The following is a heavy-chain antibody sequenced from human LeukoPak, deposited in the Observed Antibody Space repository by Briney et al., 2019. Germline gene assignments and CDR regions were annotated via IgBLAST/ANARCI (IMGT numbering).Heavy chain of an antibody. CDR2: ILPLFGTT. CDR3: ARGGVVAAATVYLDS. J-gene: IGHJ4*02. D-gene: IGHD2-15*01. Sequence: ALVKVSCKVSGDTFRTHSVSWVRQAPGQGLEWLGVILPLFGTTRTAQKFQGRVTFTADEFTSTASMELTSLRSDDTAVYFCARGGVVAAATVYLDSWGQGTLVAVSS. CDR1: GDTFRTHS. V-gene: IGHV1-69*13.